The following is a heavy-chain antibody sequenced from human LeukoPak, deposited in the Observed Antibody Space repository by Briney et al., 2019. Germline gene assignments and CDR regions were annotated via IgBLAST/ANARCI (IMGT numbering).Heavy chain of an antibody. Sequence: GGSLRLSCAASGFTFSSYSMNWVRQAPGKGLEWVSSISSSSSYIYYADSVKGRFTISRDNAKNSLYLQMNSLRAEDTAVYYCARAQESIVVVIADFDCWGQGTLVTVSS. V-gene: IGHV3-21*01. J-gene: IGHJ4*02. CDR1: GFTFSSYS. CDR3: ARAQESIVVVIADFDC. D-gene: IGHD2-21*01. CDR2: ISSSSSYI.